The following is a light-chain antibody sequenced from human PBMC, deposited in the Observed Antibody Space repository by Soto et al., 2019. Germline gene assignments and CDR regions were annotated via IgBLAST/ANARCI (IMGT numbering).Light chain of an antibody. J-gene: IGLJ1*01. Sequence: QSALTQPPSASGSPGQSVTISCTGTSSDVGGYNYVSWYQQHPGKAPKLMIYEVSKRPSGVPDRFSGSKSGNTASLTVSGLQAEDEADYYCSSYAGNNNFNYVFGTGTKVTVL. CDR1: SSDVGGYNY. CDR2: EVS. CDR3: SSYAGNNNFNYV. V-gene: IGLV2-8*01.